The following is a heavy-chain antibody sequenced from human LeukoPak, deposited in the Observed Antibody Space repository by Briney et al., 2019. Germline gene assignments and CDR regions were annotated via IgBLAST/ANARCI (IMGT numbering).Heavy chain of an antibody. J-gene: IGHJ4*02. CDR1: GSTLNNYW. D-gene: IGHD5-24*01. Sequence: GGSLRLSCEASGSTLNNYWITWVRQAPGKGLEWVANIKPDGREKYYMPSVKGRFTISRGSAKNSFYLQMNSLRAEDTAVYYCATMASNVFEYWGQGTLVTVSS. CDR3: ATMASNVFEY. V-gene: IGHV3-7*03. CDR2: IKPDGREK.